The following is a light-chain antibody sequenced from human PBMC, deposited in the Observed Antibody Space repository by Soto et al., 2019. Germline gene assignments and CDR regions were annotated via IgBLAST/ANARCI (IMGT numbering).Light chain of an antibody. V-gene: IGKV1-5*01. Sequence: DIQMSQSPSTLSASVGDRVTITCRAGQSLNNGLAWYQQKPGKAPNLLIYDASTLERGVPSRFSGTGSGTEFTLTISSLQPDDFATYYCQQYNSYSRTFGQGTKVDIK. J-gene: IGKJ1*01. CDR1: QSLNNG. CDR3: QQYNSYSRT. CDR2: DAS.